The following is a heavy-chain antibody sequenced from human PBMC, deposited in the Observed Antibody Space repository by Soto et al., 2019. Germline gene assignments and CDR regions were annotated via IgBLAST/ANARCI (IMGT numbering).Heavy chain of an antibody. D-gene: IGHD3-3*01. CDR3: AKDAGFWSGYRQTSKSQRWNGLDY. V-gene: IGHV3-23*01. Sequence: GGSLRLSCAASGFTFSSYAMSWVRQAPGKGLEWVSAISGSGGSTYYADSVKGRFTISRDNSKNTLYLQMNSLRAEDTAVYYCAKDAGFWSGYRQTSKSQRWNGLDYWGQGTLVTVSS. CDR1: GFTFSSYA. CDR2: ISGSGGST. J-gene: IGHJ4*02.